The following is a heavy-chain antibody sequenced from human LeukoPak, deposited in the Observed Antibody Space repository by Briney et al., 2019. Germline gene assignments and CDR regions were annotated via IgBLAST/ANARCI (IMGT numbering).Heavy chain of an antibody. CDR2: IKSDGSRI. Sequence: GGSLRLSCAASGFSFSNYWMHWVRQAPGKGLVWVSGIKSDGSRISYADSVKGRFIISRDNAKNTLYLQMNSLRAEDTAVYYCARDSSGTYWGQGTLVTVSS. CDR3: ARDSSGTY. J-gene: IGHJ4*02. D-gene: IGHD6-19*01. V-gene: IGHV3-74*01. CDR1: GFSFSNYW.